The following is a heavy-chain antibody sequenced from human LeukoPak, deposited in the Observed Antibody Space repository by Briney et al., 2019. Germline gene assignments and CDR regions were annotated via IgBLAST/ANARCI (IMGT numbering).Heavy chain of an antibody. V-gene: IGHV4-39*01. CDR3: PRHREDIVVVPFDY. CDR1: GGSISSRSYY. D-gene: IGHD2-2*01. J-gene: IGHJ4*02. CDR2: IFYSGNT. Sequence: SETLSLTCSVSGGSISSRSYYWGWVRQPPGKGLEWIGSIFYSGNTYYNPSLKSRLTMSVDTSKNHFPLTLSDVTATDTAIYYCPRHREDIVVVPFDYWGQGTLVTVSS.